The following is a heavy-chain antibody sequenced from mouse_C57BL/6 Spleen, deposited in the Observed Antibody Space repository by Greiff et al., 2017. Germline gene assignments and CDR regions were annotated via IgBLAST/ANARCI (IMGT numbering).Heavy chain of an antibody. CDR3: ARDWDGGFAY. Sequence: QVQLQQPGAELVKPGASVKLSCKASGYTFTSYWMQWVQQRPGQGLEWIGEIDPSDSSTNYNQKFKGKATLTVDTSSSTAYMQLSSLTSEDAAVYYCARDWDGGFAYWGQGTLVTVSA. J-gene: IGHJ3*01. V-gene: IGHV1-50*01. CDR1: GYTFTSYW. D-gene: IGHD4-1*01. CDR2: IDPSDSST.